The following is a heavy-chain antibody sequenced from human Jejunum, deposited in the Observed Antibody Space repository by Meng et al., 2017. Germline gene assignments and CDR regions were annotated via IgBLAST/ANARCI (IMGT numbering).Heavy chain of an antibody. CDR1: GFTFSDYT. J-gene: IGHJ3*02. D-gene: IGHD3-10*01. CDR3: ARPMLRGVSGDAFDI. Sequence: GESLKISCAASGFTFSDYTMNWVRQAPGKGLEWVSSITGSTSYIYHADSVKGRFTISRDNAKNSLYLLMNSLRPEDTAVYYCARPMLRGVSGDAFDIWGQGTVVTVSS. CDR2: ITGSTSYI. V-gene: IGHV3-21*01.